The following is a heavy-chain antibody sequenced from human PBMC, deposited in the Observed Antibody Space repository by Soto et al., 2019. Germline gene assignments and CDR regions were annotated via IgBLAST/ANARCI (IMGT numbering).Heavy chain of an antibody. CDR1: GGSISSYY. D-gene: IGHD6-13*01. CDR3: ARIAAAGGYYYGMDV. J-gene: IGHJ6*02. Sequence: PSETLSLTCTVSGGSISSYYWSWIRQPPGKGLEWIGYIYYSGSTNYNPSLTSRVTISVDTSKNQFSLKLSSVTAADTAVYYCARIAAAGGYYYGMDVWGQGTTVTVSS. V-gene: IGHV4-59*01. CDR2: IYYSGST.